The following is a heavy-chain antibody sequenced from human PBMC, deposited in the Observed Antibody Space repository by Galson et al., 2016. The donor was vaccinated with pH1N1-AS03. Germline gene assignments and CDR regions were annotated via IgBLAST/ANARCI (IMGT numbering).Heavy chain of an antibody. CDR2: IDPNSGVT. J-gene: IGHJ6*02. V-gene: IGHV1-2*04. D-gene: IGHD2-2*01. CDR1: GYTFTRNS. Sequence: SVKVSCKASGYTFTRNSVHWLRQAPGQGLEWMGWIDPNSGVTNYAQKFQAWVTMTREMSSNIAHMELSGLKSDDTAVYYCARDPRGPCSSSTCATAYYFGMDVWGQGTTVIVSS. CDR3: ARDPRGPCSSSTCATAYYFGMDV.